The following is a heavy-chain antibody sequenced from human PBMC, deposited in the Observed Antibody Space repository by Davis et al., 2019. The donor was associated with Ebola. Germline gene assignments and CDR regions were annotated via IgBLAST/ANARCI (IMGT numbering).Heavy chain of an antibody. J-gene: IGHJ4*02. V-gene: IGHV3-23*01. D-gene: IGHD2-15*01. CDR1: GFTFSSYA. Sequence: PGGSLRLSCAASGFTFSSYAMSWVRQAPGKGLKWVSVISGSGSNTYYAESLRGRFTISRDNSKNTLYLQMNSLRAEDTAVYYCAKSSDVNCYSAIEYWGQGTLVTVSS. CDR3: AKSSDVNCYSAIEY. CDR2: ISGSGSNT.